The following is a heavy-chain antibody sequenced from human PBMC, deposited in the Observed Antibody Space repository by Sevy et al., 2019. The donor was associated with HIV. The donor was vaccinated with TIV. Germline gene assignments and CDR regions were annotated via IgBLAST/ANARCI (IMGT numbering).Heavy chain of an antibody. V-gene: IGHV3-30*18. CDR1: GFSFSRHG. CDR3: ANSRGRYEGSSWLYYYYLLDV. Sequence: GGSLRLSCVASGFSFSRHGMHWVRQAPGKGLEWVAVISDDGSDKQYADSVKGRFTISRDNSKDTLYLQMNSLRLEDMAIYYCANSRGRYEGSSWLYYYYLLDVWGQGTTVTVSS. D-gene: IGHD6-13*01. CDR2: ISDDGSDK. J-gene: IGHJ6*02.